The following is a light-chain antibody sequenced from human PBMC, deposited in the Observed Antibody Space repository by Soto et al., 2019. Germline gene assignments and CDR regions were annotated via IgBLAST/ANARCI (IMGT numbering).Light chain of an antibody. CDR3: SSYTSSSTFRD. CDR2: DVS. CDR1: SSDVGGYNY. Sequence: QSALTQPASVSGSPGQSITISCTGTSSDVGGYNYVSWYQQHPGKAPKLMIYDVSNRPSGVSNRFSGSKSGNTASLTISGLQAEDDDDYYCSSYTSSSTFRDFGTGTQLTVL. V-gene: IGLV2-14*01. J-gene: IGLJ1*01.